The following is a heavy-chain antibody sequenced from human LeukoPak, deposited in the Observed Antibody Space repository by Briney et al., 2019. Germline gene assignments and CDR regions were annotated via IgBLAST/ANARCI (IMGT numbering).Heavy chain of an antibody. CDR2: ITSYTGYM. Sequence: GGSLRLSCAASGFTFSNFAMNWVRQAPGKGLEWISSITSYTGYMFYADSVKGRFTISRDNAMNSLFLQMTNLRAEDTAVYYCARGVRYYDILTGNYPTYCYGMDVWGQGTTVTVSS. D-gene: IGHD3-9*01. CDR3: ARGVRYYDILTGNYPTYCYGMDV. J-gene: IGHJ6*02. V-gene: IGHV3-21*06. CDR1: GFTFSNFA.